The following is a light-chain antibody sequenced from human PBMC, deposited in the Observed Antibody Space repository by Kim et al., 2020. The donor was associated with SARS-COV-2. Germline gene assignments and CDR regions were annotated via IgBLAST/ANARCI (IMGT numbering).Light chain of an antibody. CDR1: QSVTSPY. Sequence: SPGERAILSCRASQSVTSPYLAWYQQRPDQAPRLLIYAASSRAADIPDRFSGSGSGTDFTLTISRLEPEDFAVYYCQHYDSSPLYTFGQGTKLEI. V-gene: IGKV3-20*01. CDR2: AAS. CDR3: QHYDSSPLYT. J-gene: IGKJ2*01.